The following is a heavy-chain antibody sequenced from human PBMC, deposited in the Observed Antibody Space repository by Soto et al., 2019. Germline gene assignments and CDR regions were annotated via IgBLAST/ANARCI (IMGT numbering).Heavy chain of an antibody. J-gene: IGHJ4*02. CDR1: GFTFSEYY. D-gene: IGHD4-17*01. Sequence: QVQLVESGGGLVKPGGSLRLSCAASGFTFSEYYMSWIRQAPGKGLEWGSYISSSGSTIYYADSAKGRFTISSDNAKKSLHLQIKSLRAEDTAVYYCAREGADTVAPDYWGQGTLVTGSS. CDR3: AREGADTVAPDY. CDR2: ISSSGSTI. V-gene: IGHV3-11*01.